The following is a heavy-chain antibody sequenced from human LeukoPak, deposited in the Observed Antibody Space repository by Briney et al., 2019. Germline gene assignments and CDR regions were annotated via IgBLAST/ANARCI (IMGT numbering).Heavy chain of an antibody. CDR1: GDSISSGDYY. CDR2: IYNSGST. V-gene: IGHV4-30-4*08. CDR3: ARGTGYYYYMDV. Sequence: PSQTLSLTCTASGDSISSGDYYWSWIRQPPGKGLEWIGYIYNSGSTYYNPSLKSRVTISADTSKNQFSLKLSSVTAADTAVYYCARGTGYYYYMDVWGKGTTVTVSS. J-gene: IGHJ6*03. D-gene: IGHD3-10*01.